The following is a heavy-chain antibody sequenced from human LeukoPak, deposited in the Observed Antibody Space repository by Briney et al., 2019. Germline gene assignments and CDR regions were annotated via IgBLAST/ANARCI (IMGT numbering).Heavy chain of an antibody. CDR2: ILYDGTMQ. CDR3: ARDAIAAAGTQLPYYYYYMDV. D-gene: IGHD6-13*01. CDR1: GFTFSSYA. V-gene: IGHV3-30*04. J-gene: IGHJ6*03. Sequence: QPGGSLRLSCAASGFTFSSYALHWVRQAPGKGLEWVGVILYDGTMQYYADSVKGRFTISRDNAKNSLYLQMNSLRAEDTAVYYCARDAIAAAGTQLPYYYYYMDVWGKGTTVTISS.